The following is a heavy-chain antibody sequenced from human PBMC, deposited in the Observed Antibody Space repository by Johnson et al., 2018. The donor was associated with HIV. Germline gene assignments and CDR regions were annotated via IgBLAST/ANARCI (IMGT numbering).Heavy chain of an antibody. CDR3: AKDLFTEREDDVFDI. Sequence: QVQLVESGGGVVQPGRSLRLSCTASGFTFSSYGMHWVRQAPGKGLEWVAVIWYDGSNKYYADSVKGRLPISRDNSKNTLYLQMNSLRAEDTAVYYCAKDLFTEREDDVFDIWGQGTMVTVSS. CDR1: GFTFSSYG. V-gene: IGHV3-33*06. J-gene: IGHJ3*02. D-gene: IGHD1-26*01. CDR2: IWYDGSNK.